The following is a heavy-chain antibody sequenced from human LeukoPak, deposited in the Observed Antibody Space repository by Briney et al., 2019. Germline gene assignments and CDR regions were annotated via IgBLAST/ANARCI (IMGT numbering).Heavy chain of an antibody. CDR2: VSPSGGRT. Sequence: GGSLRLSCGASGFTFSSYALSWVRQTPGRGLEWVAGVSPSGGRTIYADSAEGRFTISRDNSNDTVYLQLRSLRAEDSALHYWAKVRGVYCSSPACYYYDAWGQGTPVTVSS. J-gene: IGHJ4*02. CDR3: AKVRGVYCSSPACYYYDA. V-gene: IGHV3-23*01. CDR1: GFTFSSYA. D-gene: IGHD2-2*01.